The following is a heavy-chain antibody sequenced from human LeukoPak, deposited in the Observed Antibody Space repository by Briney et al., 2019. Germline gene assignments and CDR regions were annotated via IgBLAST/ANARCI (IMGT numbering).Heavy chain of an antibody. CDR2: IYSDGNT. CDR1: GFTVTRNF. J-gene: IGHJ4*02. Sequence: GGSLRLSCPASGFTVTRNFMSWLRQAPGKGLEWVSVIYSDGNTYYADSVKGRFTVSRDTSKNTMSLQMNSLRGEDTAVYYCARGGIDALKRFDSWGQGTLVTVSP. D-gene: IGHD6-13*01. CDR3: ARGGIDALKRFDS. V-gene: IGHV3-53*01.